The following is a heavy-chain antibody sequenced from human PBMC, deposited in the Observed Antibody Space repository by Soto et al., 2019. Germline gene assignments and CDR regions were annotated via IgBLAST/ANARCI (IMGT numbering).Heavy chain of an antibody. CDR1: GFIFSSNA. CDR3: AKDPPREYFFDSRYCYRCDVYDI. D-gene: IGHD3-22*01. J-gene: IGHJ3*02. Sequence: GGSLRLASAASGFIFSSNAMSWVRQAPGKGLEWVSAISGSGGSTYYADSVKGRFTISRDNSKNTLYLQMNSLRAEDTAVYYSAKDPPREYFFDSRYCYRCDVYDISSRRTMDSVSS. CDR2: ISGSGGST. V-gene: IGHV3-23*01.